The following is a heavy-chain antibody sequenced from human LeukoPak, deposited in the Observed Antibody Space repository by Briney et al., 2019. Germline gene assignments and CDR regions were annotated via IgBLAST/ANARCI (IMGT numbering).Heavy chain of an antibody. Sequence: GGSLRLSCAASGFTFDDYAMHWVRQAPGKGLEWVSGISWNSGSISYADSVKGRFTISRDNAKNSLYLQMNSLRAEDMALYYCAKADGATSPLFDYWGQGTLVTVSS. D-gene: IGHD1-26*01. CDR2: ISWNSGSI. CDR1: GFTFDDYA. J-gene: IGHJ4*02. CDR3: AKADGATSPLFDY. V-gene: IGHV3-9*03.